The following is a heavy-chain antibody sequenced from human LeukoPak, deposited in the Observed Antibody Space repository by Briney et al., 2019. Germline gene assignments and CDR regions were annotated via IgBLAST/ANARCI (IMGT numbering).Heavy chain of an antibody. CDR2: SGST. D-gene: IGHD3-10*01. V-gene: IGHV4-59*01. CDR1: GGSFSDYY. Sequence: PSETLSLTCTVSGGSFSDYYWTWLRQPPGEGLEWIGYSGSTNYNPSLKSRVTISIDTSKRHFSLPLSSVTAADTAVYYCARTRRHYYGSGKNLTPWPAGLDAWGQGTTVIVS. J-gene: IGHJ6*02. CDR3: ARTRRHYYGSGKNLTPWPAGLDA.